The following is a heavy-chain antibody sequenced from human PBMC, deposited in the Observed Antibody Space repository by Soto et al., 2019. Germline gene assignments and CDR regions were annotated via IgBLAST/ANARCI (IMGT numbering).Heavy chain of an antibody. CDR3: VKSVRRYYDFWSGSYYFDY. V-gene: IGHV3-64D*06. J-gene: IGHJ4*02. CDR2: ISSNGGST. CDR1: GFTFSSYA. D-gene: IGHD3-3*01. Sequence: GGSLRLSCSASGFTFSSYAMHWVRQAPGKGLEYVSAISSNGGSTYYADSVKGRFTISRDNSKNTLYLQVSSLRAEDTAVYYCVKSVRRYYDFWSGSYYFDYWGQGTLVTVSS.